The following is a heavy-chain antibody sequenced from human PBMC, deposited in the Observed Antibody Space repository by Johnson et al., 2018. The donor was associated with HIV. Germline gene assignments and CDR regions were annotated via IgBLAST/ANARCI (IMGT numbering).Heavy chain of an antibody. CDR1: GFTVSSNY. V-gene: IGHV3-66*01. Sequence: VQLVESGGGLVQPGGSLRLSCAASGFTVSSNYMSWVRQAPGKGLEWVSVIYSGGSTYYADSVKGRFTISRDNSKNTLYLQMNSLRTEVTAVYYCARAPRPDAFDIWGQGTMVTVSS. CDR3: ARAPRPDAFDI. CDR2: IYSGGST. J-gene: IGHJ3*02.